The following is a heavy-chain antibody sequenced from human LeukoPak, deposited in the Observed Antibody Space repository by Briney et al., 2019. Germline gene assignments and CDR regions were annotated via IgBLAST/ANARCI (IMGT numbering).Heavy chain of an antibody. Sequence: GGSLRLSCAASGFTFSRNAMNWVRQAPGKGLEWVSSISSSSSYIYYADSVKGRFTISRDNAKNSLYLQMNSLRAEDTAVYYCAREIQYNWFDPWGQGTLVTVSS. CDR1: GFTFSRNA. CDR2: ISSSSSYI. J-gene: IGHJ5*02. V-gene: IGHV3-21*01. CDR3: AREIQYNWFDP.